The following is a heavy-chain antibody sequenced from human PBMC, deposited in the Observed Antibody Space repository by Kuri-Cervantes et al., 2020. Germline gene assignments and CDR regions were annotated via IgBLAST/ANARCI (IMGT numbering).Heavy chain of an antibody. CDR2: IYHSGST. D-gene: IGHD3-22*01. CDR3: ATIDESSGYGL. CDR1: GYSISSGYY. Sequence: SETLSLTCAVSGYSISSGYYWGWIRQPPGKGLEWIGSIYHSGSTYYNPSLKSRVTISVDTSKNQFSLKLSSVTAADTAVYFCATIDESSGYGLWGQGTLVTVSS. J-gene: IGHJ4*02. V-gene: IGHV4-38-2*01.